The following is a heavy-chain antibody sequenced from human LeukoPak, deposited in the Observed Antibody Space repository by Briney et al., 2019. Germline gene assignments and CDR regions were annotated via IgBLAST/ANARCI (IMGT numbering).Heavy chain of an antibody. CDR3: ANAADGYNYFPVDY. D-gene: IGHD5-24*01. J-gene: IGHJ4*02. V-gene: IGHV3-23*01. Sequence: GGSLRLSCAASGFTFSTYGMNWVRQAPGQGLEWVSAISGSDNNTYYADSVRGRFTISRDTSKNTLYLQMNNLRAEDTAVYYCANAADGYNYFPVDYWGQGTLVTVSS. CDR1: GFTFSTYG. CDR2: ISGSDNNT.